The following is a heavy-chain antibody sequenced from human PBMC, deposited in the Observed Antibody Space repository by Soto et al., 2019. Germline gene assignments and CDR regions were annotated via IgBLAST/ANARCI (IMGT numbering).Heavy chain of an antibody. Sequence: QMQLVQSGPEVKKPGTSVKVSCKTSGFTFTSSAIQWVRQARGQRLEWIGWIVVGSDNTNYAQKYYEESGTSSDEFTTNTFMIAISVGTADATAEYCAARPPSCQNNYYYGAMDVWGQGTTVTVSS. V-gene: IGHV1-58*02. CDR3: AARPPSCQNNYYYGAMDV. J-gene: IGHJ6*02. CDR2: IVVGSDNT. CDR1: GFTFTSSA.